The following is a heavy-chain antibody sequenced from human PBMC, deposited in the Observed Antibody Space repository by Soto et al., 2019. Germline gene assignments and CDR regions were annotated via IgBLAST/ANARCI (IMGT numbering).Heavy chain of an antibody. CDR1: GFTFSNAW. Sequence: XGSLRLSCAAAGFTFSNAWMSWVRQAPGKGLDWVGRIKSKTDGGTTDYAAPVKGRFTISRDDSKNTLYLQMNSLKTEDTAVYYCTTRQWPGRDYWGQGTLVTVSS. V-gene: IGHV3-15*01. J-gene: IGHJ4*02. CDR3: TTRQWPGRDY. CDR2: IKSKTDGGTT. D-gene: IGHD6-19*01.